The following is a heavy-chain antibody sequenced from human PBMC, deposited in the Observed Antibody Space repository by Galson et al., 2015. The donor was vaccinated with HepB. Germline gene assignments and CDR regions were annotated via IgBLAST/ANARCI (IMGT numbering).Heavy chain of an antibody. Sequence: SLRLSCAASGFTFSSYSMNWVCQAPGKGLEWVAVISYDGSNKYYADSVKGRFTISRDNSKNTLYLQMNSLRAEDTAVYYCARVGYYYDSSGYSPLAEYFQHWGQGTLVTVSS. V-gene: IGHV3-30*03. CDR3: ARVGYYYDSSGYSPLAEYFQH. CDR2: ISYDGSNK. D-gene: IGHD3-22*01. CDR1: GFTFSSYS. J-gene: IGHJ1*01.